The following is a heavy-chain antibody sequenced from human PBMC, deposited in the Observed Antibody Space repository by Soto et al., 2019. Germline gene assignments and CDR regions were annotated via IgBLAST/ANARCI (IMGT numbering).Heavy chain of an antibody. J-gene: IGHJ4*02. D-gene: IGHD3-16*01. CDR1: GFTFSSYA. V-gene: IGHV3-23*01. CDR3: ATVSGALVYLGY. CDR2: ISGSGSST. Sequence: PGGSLRLSCAASGFTFSSYAMSWVRQAPGKGLEWVSAISGSGSSTYYAHSVKGGFTISRDNSKNTLYLQMNSLRDEDTAIYYCATVSGALVYLGYWGQGTLGTVSA.